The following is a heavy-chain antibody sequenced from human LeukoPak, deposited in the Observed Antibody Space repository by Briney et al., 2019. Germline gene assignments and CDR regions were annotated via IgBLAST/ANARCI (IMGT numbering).Heavy chain of an antibody. CDR3: ARSIMVRGVNFDP. CDR2: IYPGDSDT. CDR1: GYSFTSYW. Sequence: GESLKISCKGSGYSFTSYWIGWVRQMPGKGLEWMGIIYPGDSDTRYSPSLQGQVTISADKSISTAYLQWSSLEASDTAMYYCARSIMVRGVNFDPWGQGTLVTVSS. J-gene: IGHJ5*02. V-gene: IGHV5-51*01. D-gene: IGHD3-10*01.